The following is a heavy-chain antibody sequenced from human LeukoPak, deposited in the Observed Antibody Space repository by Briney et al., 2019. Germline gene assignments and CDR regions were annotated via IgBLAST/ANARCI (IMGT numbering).Heavy chain of an antibody. J-gene: IGHJ3*02. V-gene: IGHV3-20*04. CDR2: INWNGGST. Sequence: PGGSLRLSCAAPGFTFDDYGMSWVRHAPGKGLECVSGINWNGGSTGYADSVKGRFTISRDNAKSSLYLQMNSLRAEDTALYYCARDGGYDILTGDPRGAFDIWGQGTMVTVSS. D-gene: IGHD3-9*01. CDR3: ARDGGYDILTGDPRGAFDI. CDR1: GFTFDDYG.